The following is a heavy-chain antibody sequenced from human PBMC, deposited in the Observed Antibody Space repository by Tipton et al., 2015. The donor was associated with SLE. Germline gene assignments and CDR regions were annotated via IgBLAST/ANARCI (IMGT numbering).Heavy chain of an antibody. CDR2: IYHNGNT. D-gene: IGHD3-10*01. CDR1: GGSISSYY. J-gene: IGHJ2*01. V-gene: IGHV4-59*08. Sequence: TLSLTCTVSGGSISSYYWSWFRQPPGKGLEWIAVIYHNGNTYYNPSLRSRVTISVDTSQNQFSLEVHSVTAADTAVYSCASGSNWFFDFWGHGTLVTVSS. CDR3: ASGSNWFFDF.